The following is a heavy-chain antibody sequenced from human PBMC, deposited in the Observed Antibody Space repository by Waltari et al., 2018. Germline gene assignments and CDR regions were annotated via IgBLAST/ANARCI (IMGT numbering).Heavy chain of an antibody. Sequence: QVRLLQSGAEVKKPGSSVTVSCQASGATFRSYAINWLRQAPGQGLEWMGRIIPILGLTNYAQKFQGRVTITADKSTTTAYMELSSLRSEDTAVYYCARGGDATQTNYYYYGLDVWGQGTTVTVSS. CDR1: GATFRSYA. CDR2: IIPILGLT. CDR3: ARGGDATQTNYYYYGLDV. V-gene: IGHV1-69*09. D-gene: IGHD2-15*01. J-gene: IGHJ6*02.